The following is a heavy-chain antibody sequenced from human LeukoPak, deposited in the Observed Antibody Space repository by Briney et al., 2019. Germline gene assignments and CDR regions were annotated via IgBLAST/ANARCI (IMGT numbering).Heavy chain of an antibody. CDR2: IWYDGTNK. J-gene: IGHJ4*02. Sequence: GGSLRLSCAASGFSFSNYGMHWVRQAPGKGLEWVAVIWYDGTNKYYADSVKGRFTISRDNSKNTLYLQMNSLRAEDTAVYYCARSSWGSYYPLFAYWGQGTLVTVSS. CDR3: ARSSWGSYYPLFAY. D-gene: IGHD3-10*01. CDR1: GFSFSNYG. V-gene: IGHV3-33*01.